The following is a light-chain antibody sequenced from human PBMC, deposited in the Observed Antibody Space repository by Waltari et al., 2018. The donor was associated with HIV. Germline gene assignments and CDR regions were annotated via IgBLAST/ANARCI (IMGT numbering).Light chain of an antibody. J-gene: IGLJ2*01. CDR3: NARDTSGNLLL. Sequence: SAGLTQDRVVSVALGQTVKITCHGDMLRTYCASWHQQKPGQAPLLVLYGTNHRPSGSPARFSGATSGNTASLTIADVQAEDEGDYYCNARDTSGNLLLFGGGTKLTVL. V-gene: IGLV3-19*01. CDR1: MLRTYC. CDR2: GTN.